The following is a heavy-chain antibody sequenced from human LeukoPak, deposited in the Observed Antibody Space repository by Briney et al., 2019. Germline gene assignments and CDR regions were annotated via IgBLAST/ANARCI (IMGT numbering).Heavy chain of an antibody. CDR1: GFTFSSYE. J-gene: IGHJ4*02. D-gene: IGHD1-26*01. V-gene: IGHV3-48*03. CDR2: ISSSGSTI. Sequence: GGSLRLSCAASGFTFSSYEMNWVRQAPGKGREWVSYISSSGSTIYYADSVKGRFTISRDNAKNSLYLQMNSLRAEDTAVYYCARDPEWELLGYFDYWGQGTLVTVSS. CDR3: ARDPEWELLGYFDY.